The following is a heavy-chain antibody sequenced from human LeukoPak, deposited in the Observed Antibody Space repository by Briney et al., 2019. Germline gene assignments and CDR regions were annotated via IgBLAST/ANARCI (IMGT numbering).Heavy chain of an antibody. J-gene: IGHJ4*02. D-gene: IGHD3-22*01. V-gene: IGHV1-69*04. CDR3: ATTNDGGGYQWGDFFDF. CDR2: IIPNLGTT. CDR1: GGTSNSHA. Sequence: SVKVSCKASGGTSNSHAVSWVRQAPGQGLEWMGRIIPNLGTTNRAQNFQDRVTLTADKSTNTAYMELTSLTSDDTAVYYCATTNDGGGYQWGDFFDFWGQGTLVTVSS.